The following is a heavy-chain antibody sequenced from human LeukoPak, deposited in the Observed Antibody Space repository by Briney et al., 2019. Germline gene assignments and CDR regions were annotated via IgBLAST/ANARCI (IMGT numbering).Heavy chain of an antibody. J-gene: IGHJ6*03. CDR2: ISSSSSYI. D-gene: IGHD1-26*01. CDR3: ARGVVGATGVCYTLARKGMDV. CDR1: GFTFSSYT. Sequence: PGGSLRLSCAASGFTFSSYTMNWVRQAPGKGLEWVSSISSSSSYIYYADSVKGRFTISRDNAKNSLYLQMNSLRAEDTAVYYCARGVVGATGVCYTLARKGMDVWGKGTTVTVSS. V-gene: IGHV3-21*01.